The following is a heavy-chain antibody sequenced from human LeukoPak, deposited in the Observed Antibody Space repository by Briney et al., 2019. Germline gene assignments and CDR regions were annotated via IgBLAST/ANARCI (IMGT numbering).Heavy chain of an antibody. Sequence: SETLSLTCTVSGGSISSYYWSWIRQPPGKGLEWIGYIYYSGSTNYNPSLKSRVTMSVDTSKNQFSLKLSSVTAADTAVYYCARDSGYDASFYYYYYGMDVWGQGTTVTVSS. CDR1: GGSISSYY. CDR3: ARDSGYDASFYYYYYGMDV. CDR2: IYYSGST. J-gene: IGHJ6*02. V-gene: IGHV4-59*12. D-gene: IGHD5-12*01.